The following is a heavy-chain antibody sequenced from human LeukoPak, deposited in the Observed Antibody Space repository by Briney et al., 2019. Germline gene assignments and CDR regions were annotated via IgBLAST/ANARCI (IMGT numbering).Heavy chain of an antibody. D-gene: IGHD5-18*01. CDR3: AKDMLQLWLSVGPLDY. V-gene: IGHV3-9*01. CDR2: ISWNSGSI. CDR1: GFTFDDYA. Sequence: QPGRPLRLSCAASGFTFDDYAMHWVRQAPGKGLEWVSGISWNSGSIGYADSVKGRFTISRDNARNSLYLQMNGLRAEDTALYYCAKDMLQLWLSVGPLDYWGQGTLVTVSS. J-gene: IGHJ4*02.